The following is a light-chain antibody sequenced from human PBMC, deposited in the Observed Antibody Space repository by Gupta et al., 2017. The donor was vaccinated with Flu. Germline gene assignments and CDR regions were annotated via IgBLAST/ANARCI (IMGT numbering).Light chain of an antibody. CDR1: QSISTW. CDR3: QQYNGYSRT. V-gene: IGKV1-5*03. Sequence: GDRVTLTCRASQSISTWLAWYQQKPGKAPKVLIYKASSLEGGVPSRFSGSGSGTEFTLTISSLQPDDFATYYCQQYNGYSRTFGQGTKVEIK. J-gene: IGKJ1*01. CDR2: KAS.